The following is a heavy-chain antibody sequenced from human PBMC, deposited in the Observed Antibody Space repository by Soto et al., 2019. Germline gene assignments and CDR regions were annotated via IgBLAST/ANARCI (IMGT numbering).Heavy chain of an antibody. CDR3: ARERYQVISDGMDV. Sequence: ASVKVSCKASGYTFTGYYIHWVREAPGQGLEWTGWINPQTGGTSYAQKFQGRVTLSRDTSINTAYLELSRLTFDDAAVYFCARERYQVISDGMDVWGQGTTVTVSS. CDR1: GYTFTGYY. D-gene: IGHD2-2*01. CDR2: INPQTGGT. J-gene: IGHJ6*02. V-gene: IGHV1-2*02.